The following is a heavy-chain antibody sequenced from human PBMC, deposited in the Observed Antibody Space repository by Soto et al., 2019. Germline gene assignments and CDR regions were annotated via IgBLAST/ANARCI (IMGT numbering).Heavy chain of an antibody. J-gene: IGHJ4*02. Sequence: GGSLRLSCAASGFTFSSYWMHWVRRAPGRGLVWVSHINSDGSTTSYADSVEGRFTISRDNSKNTLYLQMNSLRAEDTAVYYCAKRSSSSTFDYWGQGTLVTVS. V-gene: IGHV3-74*01. CDR2: INSDGSTT. CDR3: AKRSSSSTFDY. CDR1: GFTFSSYW. D-gene: IGHD6-6*01.